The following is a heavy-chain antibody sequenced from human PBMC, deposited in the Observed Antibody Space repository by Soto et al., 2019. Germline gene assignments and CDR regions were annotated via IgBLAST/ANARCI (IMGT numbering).Heavy chain of an antibody. J-gene: IGHJ4*02. CDR2: IKSKTDGGTT. Sequence: EVQLVESGGGLVKPGGSLRLSCAASGFTFSNAWMSWVRQAPGKGLEWVGRIKSKTDGGTTDYAAPVKGRFTISRDDSKNTLYLQMNRLKTEDTAVYYCHSYYDYIWGSYRLIDYWGQGTLVTVSS. V-gene: IGHV3-15*01. CDR1: GFTFSNAW. CDR3: HSYYDYIWGSYRLIDY. D-gene: IGHD3-16*02.